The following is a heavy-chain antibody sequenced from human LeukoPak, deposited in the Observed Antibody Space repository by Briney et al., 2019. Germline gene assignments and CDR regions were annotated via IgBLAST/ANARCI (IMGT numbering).Heavy chain of an antibody. CDR1: GFTFSSYG. D-gene: IGHD2-2*01. CDR2: IWNDGSNK. CDR3: ARGGAFIVVVPAALDY. J-gene: IGHJ4*02. V-gene: IGHV3-33*01. Sequence: GGSLRLSCAASGFTFSSYGMHWVRQAPGKGLEWVAVIWNDGSNKYYADSVEGRFTISRDNSKNTLYLQMNSLRAEDTAVYYCARGGAFIVVVPAALDYWGQGTLVTVSS.